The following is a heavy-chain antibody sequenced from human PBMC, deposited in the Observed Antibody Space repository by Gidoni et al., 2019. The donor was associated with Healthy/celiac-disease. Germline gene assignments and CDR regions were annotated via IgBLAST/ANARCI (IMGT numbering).Heavy chain of an antibody. CDR2: ISAYKGNT. CDR1: GYTFTSYG. D-gene: IGHD4-17*01. V-gene: IGHV1-18*04. J-gene: IGHJ4*02. Sequence: VQLVQSGAEVKKPAASVKVSCKASGYTFTSYGISWVRQAPGQGLEWMGWISAYKGNTNYAQKLQGRVTMTTDTSTSTAYMELRSLRSDDTAVYYCARDRFGVDYGDYGGLVDYWGQGTLVTVSS. CDR3: ARDRFGVDYGDYGGLVDY.